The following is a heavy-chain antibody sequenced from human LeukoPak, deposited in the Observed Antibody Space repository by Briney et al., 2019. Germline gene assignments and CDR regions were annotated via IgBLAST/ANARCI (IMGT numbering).Heavy chain of an antibody. D-gene: IGHD3-16*02. J-gene: IGHJ4*02. CDR2: IIPILGIA. CDR3: ARDAIRLRLGELSLLGYFDY. Sequence: SVKVSCKASGGTFSSYAISWVRQAPAQGLEWMGRIIPILGIANYAQKFQGRVTITADKSTSTAYMELSSLRSEDTAVYYCARDAIRLRLGELSLLGYFDYWGQGTLVTVSS. CDR1: GGTFSSYA. V-gene: IGHV1-69*04.